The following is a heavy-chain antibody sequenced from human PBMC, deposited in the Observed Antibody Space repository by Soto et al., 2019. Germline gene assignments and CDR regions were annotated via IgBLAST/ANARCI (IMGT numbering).Heavy chain of an antibody. CDR2: IYHSGST. CDR3: AAGGGLPRYY. CDR1: GGSISSGGYS. D-gene: IGHD5-12*01. V-gene: IGHV4-30-2*01. J-gene: IGHJ4*02. Sequence: QLQLQESGSGLVKPSQTLSLTCAVSGGSISSGGYSWSWIRQPPGKGLEWIGYIYHSGSTYYNPALKSRVTISVDRPKNRFSLKLSSVTAADTAVDCCAAGGGLPRYYWGQGTLVTVSS.